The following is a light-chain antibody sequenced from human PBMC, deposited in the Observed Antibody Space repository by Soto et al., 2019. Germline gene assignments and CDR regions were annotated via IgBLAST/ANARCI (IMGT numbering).Light chain of an antibody. V-gene: IGKV3-20*01. J-gene: IGKJ1*01. Sequence: EIVLTESPGTLSLYPGESATLSCRASQSVTSNYIAWYQQKPGQAPRLLIYRASTRATGIPDRFSGSGSGTDFTLTISRLQSEDFAVYYCQQYNNWPPWTFGQGTKVDIK. CDR3: QQYNNWPPWT. CDR1: QSVTSNY. CDR2: RAS.